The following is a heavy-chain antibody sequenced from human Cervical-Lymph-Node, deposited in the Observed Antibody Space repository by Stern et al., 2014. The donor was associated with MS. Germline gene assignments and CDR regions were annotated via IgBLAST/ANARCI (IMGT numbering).Heavy chain of an antibody. CDR1: GDTFDSYG. D-gene: IGHD3-10*01. Sequence: VQLVESGPEVTKPGSSGKVSCKAAGDTFDSYGIRWVRQAPGQGLEWMGGLFPFFGTPIYAQKFQGRVTMTADESTTTAYMDLTSLSVEDTAVYYCATSTYGLVHWGQGTLVTVSS. J-gene: IGHJ4*02. CDR2: LFPFFGTP. CDR3: ATSTYGLVH. V-gene: IGHV1-69*01.